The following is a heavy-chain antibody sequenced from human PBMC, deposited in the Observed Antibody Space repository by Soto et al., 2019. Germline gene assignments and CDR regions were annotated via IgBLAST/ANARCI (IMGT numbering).Heavy chain of an antibody. CDR3: ARESEDLPSNFDX. CDR1: GFTFTRYS. Sequence: SGGSLRLSCAASGFTFTRYSMNWVRQAPGKGLEWVASISSTTNYIYYGDSMKVRFTISRDNAKNSLYLEMNSLRAEDTAVYYCARESEDLPSNFDXWGQGTLFTVSX. V-gene: IGHV3-21*06. CDR2: ISSTTNYI. J-gene: IGHJ4*02.